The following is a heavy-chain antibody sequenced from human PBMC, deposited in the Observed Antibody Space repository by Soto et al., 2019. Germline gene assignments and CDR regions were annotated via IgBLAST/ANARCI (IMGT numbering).Heavy chain of an antibody. CDR2: ISSSGDSI. CDR3: ARDRVALLQSPDPLDY. J-gene: IGHJ4*02. Sequence: GGSLRLSCAASGFTFSSYIMNWVSQAPGKGLEWLSYISSSGDSIIYADSVKGRFTTSRDNAKNSLYVQMKSLRDEETAMYFCARDRVALLQSPDPLDYWGQGTLVTSPQ. CDR1: GFTFSSYI. V-gene: IGHV3-48*02. D-gene: IGHD2-15*01.